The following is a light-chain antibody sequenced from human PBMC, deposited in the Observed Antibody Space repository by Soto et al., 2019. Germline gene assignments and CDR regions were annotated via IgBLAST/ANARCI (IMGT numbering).Light chain of an antibody. J-gene: IGLJ1*01. V-gene: IGLV2-8*01. CDR1: SSDVGGYNY. CDR3: SSYAGSNV. CDR2: EVS. Sequence: QSVLTQPPSASGSPGQSVTISCTGTSSDVGGYNYVSWYQQHPGKAPKLMIYEVSTRPSGVPDRFSGSKSGNTASLTVSGLQAEDEADYYCSSYAGSNVFGTGTKVTVL.